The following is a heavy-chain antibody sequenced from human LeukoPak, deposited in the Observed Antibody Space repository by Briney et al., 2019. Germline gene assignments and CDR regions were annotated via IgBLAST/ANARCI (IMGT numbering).Heavy chain of an antibody. CDR3: ARANYDSSGYFDY. J-gene: IGHJ4*02. V-gene: IGHV3-48*03. CDR1: GYTFTGYE. Sequence: GGSLRLSCAVSGYTFTGYEMNWVRQAPGKGLEWISYISSTGRTIYYADSVKGRFTISRDNAKNSLYLQMNSLRPEDTAVYYCARANYDSSGYFDYWGQGTLVTVSS. D-gene: IGHD3-22*01. CDR2: ISSTGRTI.